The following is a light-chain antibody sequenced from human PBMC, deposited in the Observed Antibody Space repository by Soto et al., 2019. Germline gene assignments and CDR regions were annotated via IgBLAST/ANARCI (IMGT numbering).Light chain of an antibody. J-gene: IGLJ2*01. CDR3: QVWDSRDDHRV. Sequence: SYELTQPPSVSVAPGQTARITCGGNRIGSKSVHWFQQKPGQAPVLVVHDDSDRPSGIPERFSGSNSGGTATLTISRVEAGDDADYYCQVWDSRDDHRVFGGGTKVTVL. CDR1: RIGSKS. V-gene: IGLV3-21*02. CDR2: DDS.